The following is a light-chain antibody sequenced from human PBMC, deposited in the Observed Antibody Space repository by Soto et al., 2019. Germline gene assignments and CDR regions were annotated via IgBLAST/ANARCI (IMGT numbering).Light chain of an antibody. CDR1: QSVNSN. CDR2: GAS. V-gene: IGKV3-15*01. J-gene: IGKJ1*01. Sequence: EKVTNQSPATVSVYPGERATLSCRASQSVNSNLAWYQQKLGQAPRVLIFGASTRATGIPAGFSGSGSGTEFSLTINSLQSEDFAVYYCQEYNTWPWTFGQGTKVDI. CDR3: QEYNTWPWT.